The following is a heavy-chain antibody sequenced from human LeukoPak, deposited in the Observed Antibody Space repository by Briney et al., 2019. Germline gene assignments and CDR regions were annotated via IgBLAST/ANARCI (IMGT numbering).Heavy chain of an antibody. V-gene: IGHV3-74*01. J-gene: IGHJ4*02. Sequence: GGSLRLSCAASGFTFSSYWMQWVRQAPGKGLVWVSRIDGDGSSTNYADSVKGRFTISRDNAKNTLYLQMNSLRAEDTAVYYCARRGYSYGLDHWGQGTLVTVSS. CDR2: IDGDGSST. CDR3: ARRGYSYGLDH. D-gene: IGHD5-18*01. CDR1: GFTFSSYW.